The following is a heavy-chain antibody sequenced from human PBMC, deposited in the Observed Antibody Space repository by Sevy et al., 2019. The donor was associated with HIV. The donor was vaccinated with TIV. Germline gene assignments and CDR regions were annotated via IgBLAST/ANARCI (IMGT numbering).Heavy chain of an antibody. CDR2: ICSGGST. D-gene: IGHD1-1*01. V-gene: IGHV3-53*01. CDR1: GFTVSSNY. CDR3: AREDIRQLYYYGMDV. J-gene: IGHJ6*02. Sequence: GGSLRLSCAASGFTVSSNYMSWVRQAPGKGLEWVSVICSGGSTYYADSVKGRFTISRDNSKNTLYLQMNSLRAEDTAVYYCAREDIRQLYYYGMDVWGQGTTVTVSS.